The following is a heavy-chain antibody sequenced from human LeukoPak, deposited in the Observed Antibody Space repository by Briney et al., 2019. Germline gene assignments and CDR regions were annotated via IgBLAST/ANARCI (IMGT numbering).Heavy chain of an antibody. J-gene: IGHJ4*02. D-gene: IGHD5-18*01. CDR1: GYTFTSYY. CDR3: ARVIRGLNTAMVPSYSDY. V-gene: IGHV1-46*01. Sequence: ASVKVSCKASGYTFTSYYMHWVRQAPGQGLEWMGIINPSGGSTSYAQKFQGRVTMTGDTSTSTVYMELSSLRSEDTAVYYCARVIRGLNTAMVPSYSDYWGQGTLVTVSS. CDR2: INPSGGST.